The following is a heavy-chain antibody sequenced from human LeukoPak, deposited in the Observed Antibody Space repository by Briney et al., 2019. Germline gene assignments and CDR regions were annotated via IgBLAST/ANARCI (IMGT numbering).Heavy chain of an antibody. D-gene: IGHD2-2*01. CDR3: LPLVVVPAASRNI. J-gene: IGHJ3*02. V-gene: IGHV3-48*01. Sequence: GGSLRLSCAASGFTFSSYSMNWVRQAPGKGLEWVSYISSSSSTIYYADSVKGRFTISRDNAKNSLYLQMNSLRAEDTAVYYCLPLVVVPAASRNIWGQGTMVTVSS. CDR1: GFTFSSYS. CDR2: ISSSSSTI.